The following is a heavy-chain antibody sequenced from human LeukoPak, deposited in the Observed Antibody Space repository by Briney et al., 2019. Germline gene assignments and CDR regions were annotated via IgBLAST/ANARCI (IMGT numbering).Heavy chain of an antibody. V-gene: IGHV3-30*02. Sequence: GGSLRLSCAASGFTFSSYGMHWVRQAPGKGLEWVAFIRYDGSNKYYADSVKGRFTISRDNAKNSLYLQMNSLRAEDTAVYYCAREPVRMRFMDVWGKGTTVTVSS. CDR2: IRYDGSNK. CDR1: GFTFSSYG. CDR3: AREPVRMRFMDV. J-gene: IGHJ6*03.